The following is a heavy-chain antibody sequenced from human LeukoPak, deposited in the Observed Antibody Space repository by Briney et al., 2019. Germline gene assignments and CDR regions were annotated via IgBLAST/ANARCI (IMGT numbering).Heavy chain of an antibody. D-gene: IGHD3-16*01. CDR1: GGSISSSSYY. CDR3: ARDSTFEFFDY. J-gene: IGHJ4*02. CDR2: IYYSGST. V-gene: IGHV4-61*01. Sequence: SETVSLTCTVSGGSISSSSYYWSWIRQPPGKGLEWIGYIYYSGSTNYNPSLKSRVTISVDTSKNQFSLKLSSVTAADTAVYYCARDSTFEFFDYWGQGTLVTVSS.